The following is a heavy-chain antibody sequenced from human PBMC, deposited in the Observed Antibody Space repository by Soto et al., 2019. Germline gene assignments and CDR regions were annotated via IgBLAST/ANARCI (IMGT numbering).Heavy chain of an antibody. CDR1: GGSMNSGDYY. D-gene: IGHD2-2*01. CDR3: AREGFYDRKIDY. Sequence: PXETLSLTCTVSGGSMNSGDYYWGWIRQPPGKGLEWIGYVFYSGSTYYNPSLQSRVSISIDTSKNQFSLKLTSVTAADTAVYYCAREGFYDRKIDYWGQGILVTVSS. V-gene: IGHV4-30-4*01. J-gene: IGHJ4*02. CDR2: VFYSGST.